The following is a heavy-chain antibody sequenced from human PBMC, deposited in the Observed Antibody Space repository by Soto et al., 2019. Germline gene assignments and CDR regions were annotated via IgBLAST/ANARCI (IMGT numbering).Heavy chain of an antibody. V-gene: IGHV3-23*01. CDR3: AKLPCSGGSCYFFDY. J-gene: IGHJ4*02. Sequence: EVQLLESGGGLVQPGGSLRLSCAASGFTFSSYDMSWVRQAPGKGLEWVSAISGSGGSTYYADSVKGRFTISRDNSKNTLYLQMNSLRAEYTAVYYCAKLPCSGGSCYFFDYWGQGTLVTVSS. CDR1: GFTFSSYD. CDR2: ISGSGGST. D-gene: IGHD2-15*01.